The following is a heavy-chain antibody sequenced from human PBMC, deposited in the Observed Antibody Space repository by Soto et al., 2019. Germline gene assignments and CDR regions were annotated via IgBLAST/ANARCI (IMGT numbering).Heavy chain of an antibody. J-gene: IGHJ6*02. V-gene: IGHV3-7*03. CDR2: IKQDGSEK. Sequence: GGSLRLSCAASGFTFSSYWMSWVRQAPGKGLEWVANIKQDGSEKYYVDSVKGRFTISRDNAKNSLYLQMNSLRAEDTAVYYCARGGGMTTGTRGLFYYYGMDGWGQGTTVTVSS. CDR1: GFTFSSYW. D-gene: IGHD4-17*01. CDR3: ARGGGMTTGTRGLFYYYGMDG.